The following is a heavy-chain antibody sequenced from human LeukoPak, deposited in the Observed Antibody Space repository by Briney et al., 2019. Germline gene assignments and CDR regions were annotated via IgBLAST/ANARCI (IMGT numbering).Heavy chain of an antibody. V-gene: IGHV4-61*02. CDR2: IYTSGST. CDR3: ARLARRGGNWFDP. Sequence: SETLSLTCTVSGGSISSGGYYWSWIRQPAGKGLEWIGRIYTSGSTNYNPSLKSRVTMSVDTSKNQFSLKLSSVTAADTAVYYCARLARRGGNWFDPWGQGTLVTVSS. J-gene: IGHJ5*02. CDR1: GGSISSGGYY. D-gene: IGHD6-6*01.